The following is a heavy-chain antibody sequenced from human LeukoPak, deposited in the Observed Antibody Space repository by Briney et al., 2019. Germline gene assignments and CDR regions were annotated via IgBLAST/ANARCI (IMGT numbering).Heavy chain of an antibody. D-gene: IGHD6-13*01. CDR1: GFTFDDYG. Sequence: GGSLRLSCAASGFTFDDYGMSWVRQAPGKGLEWVSGINWNGGSTGYADSVKGRFTISRDNAKNSLYLQMSSLRAEDTALYYCARDRARIAAAGLIYYFDYWGQGTLVTVSS. V-gene: IGHV3-20*04. CDR3: ARDRARIAAAGLIYYFDY. J-gene: IGHJ4*02. CDR2: INWNGGST.